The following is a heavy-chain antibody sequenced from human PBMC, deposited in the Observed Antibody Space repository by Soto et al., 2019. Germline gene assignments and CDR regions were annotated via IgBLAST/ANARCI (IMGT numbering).Heavy chain of an antibody. CDR3: ARGQRFSDWLDP. CDR2: IYSSGNT. J-gene: IGHJ5*02. Sequence: KPSETLSLTCSVSGGTISGYYWTWIRQPAGKGLEWIGRIYSSGNTKYNPSLQSRVTMSLDTSNNQFSLRLTSVTAADTAVYYCARGQRFSDWLDPSGQGPLVTVYS. V-gene: IGHV4-4*07. D-gene: IGHD3-3*01. CDR1: GGTISGYY.